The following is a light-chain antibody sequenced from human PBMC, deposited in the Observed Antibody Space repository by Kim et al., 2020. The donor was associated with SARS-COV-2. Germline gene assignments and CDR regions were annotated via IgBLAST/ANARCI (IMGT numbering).Light chain of an antibody. Sequence: SYELTQPPSVSVSPGQTASITCSGDKLGDKYACWYQQKPGQSPVLVIYQDSKRPSGIPERFSGSNSGNTATLTISGTQAMDEADYYCQGGDSSTVIFDGGTEVTVL. CDR3: QGGDSSTVI. CDR1: KLGDKY. CDR2: QDS. J-gene: IGLJ2*01. V-gene: IGLV3-1*01.